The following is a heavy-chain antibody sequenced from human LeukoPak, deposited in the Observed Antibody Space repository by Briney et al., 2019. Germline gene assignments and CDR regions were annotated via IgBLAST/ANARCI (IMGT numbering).Heavy chain of an antibody. CDR2: IYXSGST. Sequence: PSXXXSXTXXXXGGSXXSGXXYWSWIRQHPGKGXXWIXYIYXSGSTYYNPSLKSRVTISVDTSKNQFSLKLSSVTAADTAVYYCAREKSAYSGYDYGLNWFDPWGQGTLVTVSS. D-gene: IGHD5-12*01. CDR3: AREKSAYSGYDYGLNWFDP. V-gene: IGHV4-31*03. J-gene: IGHJ5*02. CDR1: GGSXXSGXXY.